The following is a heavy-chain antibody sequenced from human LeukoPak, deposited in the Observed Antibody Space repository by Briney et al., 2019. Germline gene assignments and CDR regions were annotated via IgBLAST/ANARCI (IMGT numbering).Heavy chain of an antibody. D-gene: IGHD2-2*01. CDR1: GFTFSSYS. V-gene: IGHV3-21*01. J-gene: IGHJ4*02. CDR2: ISSSSSYI. CDR3: ARDRASCFAN. Sequence: GGSLRLSCAASGFTFSSYSMNWVRQAPGKGLEWVSSISSSSSYIYYAESVKGRSTISRDNAKNSLYLQMNSLRAEDTAVYYCARDRASCFANWGQGTLVTVSS.